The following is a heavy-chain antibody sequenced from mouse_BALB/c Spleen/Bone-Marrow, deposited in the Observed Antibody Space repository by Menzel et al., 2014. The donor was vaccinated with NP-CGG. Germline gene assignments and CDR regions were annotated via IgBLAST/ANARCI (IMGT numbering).Heavy chain of an antibody. D-gene: IGHD2-3*01. CDR1: GDSITSGY. CDR2: ISYSGNT. CDR3: ATYDGYRFDY. V-gene: IGHV3-8*02. J-gene: IGHJ2*01. Sequence: EVQRVESGPSLVKPSQTLSLPCSVTGDSITSGYWNWIRKFPGNKLEYMGYISYSGNTYYNPSLKSRISITRDTSKHQYYLQLNSVTTEDTATYYCATYDGYRFDYWGQGTTLTVSS.